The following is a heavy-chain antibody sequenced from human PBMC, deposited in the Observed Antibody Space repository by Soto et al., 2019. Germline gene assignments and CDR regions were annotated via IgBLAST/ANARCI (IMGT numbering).Heavy chain of an antibody. CDR3: ARVSRLYSSSPDYYYGMDV. V-gene: IGHV1-2*02. J-gene: IGHJ6*02. D-gene: IGHD6-6*01. CDR1: GYTFTGYY. Sequence: QVQLVQSGAEVKKPGASVKVTCKASGYTFTGYYMHWVRQAPGQGLEWMGWINPNSGGTNYAQKFQGRVTMTRDTSISTAFMELSRLRSDDTAVYYCARVSRLYSSSPDYYYGMDVWGQGTTVTVSS. CDR2: INPNSGGT.